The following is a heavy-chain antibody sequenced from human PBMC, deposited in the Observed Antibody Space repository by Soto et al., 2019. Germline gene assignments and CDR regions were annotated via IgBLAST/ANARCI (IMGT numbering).Heavy chain of an antibody. V-gene: IGHV1-18*04. D-gene: IGHD6-13*01. J-gene: IGHJ6*02. CDR1: GYIFSRYG. CDR3: AREAAAERNYYCLDV. CDR2: ISGYNGNT. Sequence: GPEVRKPGASVKVSCKASGYIFSRYGISWVRQAPGQGLEWMAWISGYNGNTKFGERVQGRVNVTTDTSTSTAYMELRSLRSDDTAVYYCAREAAAERNYYCLDVWGQGTTVIVSS.